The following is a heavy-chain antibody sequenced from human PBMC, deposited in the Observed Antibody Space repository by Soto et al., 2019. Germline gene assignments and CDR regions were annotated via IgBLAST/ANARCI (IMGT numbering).Heavy chain of an antibody. J-gene: IGHJ6*02. CDR3: ARDSSNWARKSFGMDV. V-gene: IGHV1-46*01. CDR1: GYTFINYY. CDR2: INPSGGRT. Sequence: ASVKFSCKASGYTFINYYIHWVRQAPGQGLEWMGTINPSGGRTSYARKFQDRVTMTRDTSTSTVYMELRSLTSDETAVFYCARDSSNWARKSFGMDVWGQGTTVTVSS. D-gene: IGHD6-13*01.